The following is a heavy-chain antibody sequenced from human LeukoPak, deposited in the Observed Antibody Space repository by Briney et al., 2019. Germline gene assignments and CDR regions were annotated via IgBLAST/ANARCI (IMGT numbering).Heavy chain of an antibody. V-gene: IGHV3-9*01. CDR1: GFTFDDYA. J-gene: IGHJ4*02. Sequence: GGSLRLSCAASGFTFDDYAMHLVRQAPGKGLEWVSGSSWNSGSIGYADSVKGRFTISRDNAKNSLYLQMNSLRAEDTALYYCAKGDRVGATTVFLFDYWGQGTLVTVSS. CDR3: AKGDRVGATTVFLFDY. D-gene: IGHD1-26*01. CDR2: SSWNSGSI.